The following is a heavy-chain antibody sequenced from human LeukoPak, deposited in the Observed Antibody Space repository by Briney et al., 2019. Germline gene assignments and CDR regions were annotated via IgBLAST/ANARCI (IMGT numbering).Heavy chain of an antibody. D-gene: IGHD3-22*01. CDR3: ARHWNYYDSSGYPSYYYYYYYMDV. CDR2: IYTSGST. CDR1: PGSISRGRYF. Sequence: SQTLSLTCLVSPGSISRGRYFWRWIRLPPRTGLPWIGRIYTSGSTNYNPSLKSRVTISVDTSKNQFSLKLSSVTAADTAVYYCARHWNYYDSSGYPSYYYYYYYMDVWGKGTTVTVSS. V-gene: IGHV4-61*02. J-gene: IGHJ6*03.